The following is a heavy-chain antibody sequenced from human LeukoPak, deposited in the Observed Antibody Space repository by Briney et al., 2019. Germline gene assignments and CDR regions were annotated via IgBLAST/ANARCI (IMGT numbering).Heavy chain of an antibody. V-gene: IGHV3-11*04. D-gene: IGHD3-3*01. CDR2: ISQSGGVV. J-gene: IGHJ5*02. CDR3: ARESGDVRFLEWLLFGRFDP. CDR1: GFTFSDYY. Sequence: GGSLRLSCAASGFTFSDYYMNWIRQTPGKGLEWISYISQSGGVVKYADSVKGRFTISRDNAKNSLYLQMNSLRAEDTAVYYCARESGDVRFLEWLLFGRFDPWGQGTLVTVSS.